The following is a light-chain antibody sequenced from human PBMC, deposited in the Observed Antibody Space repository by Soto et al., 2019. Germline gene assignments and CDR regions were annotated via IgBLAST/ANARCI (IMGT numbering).Light chain of an antibody. CDR3: SSYAGSNNL. V-gene: IGLV2-8*01. CDR2: EVS. J-gene: IGLJ2*01. Sequence: QSVLTQPPSASGSPGQSVTISCTGTSRDVGGYNYVSWYQQHPGKAPKLMIYEVSKRPSGVPDRFSGSKSGNTASLTVSGLQAEDEADYYCSSYAGSNNLFGGGTKLTVL. CDR1: SRDVGGYNY.